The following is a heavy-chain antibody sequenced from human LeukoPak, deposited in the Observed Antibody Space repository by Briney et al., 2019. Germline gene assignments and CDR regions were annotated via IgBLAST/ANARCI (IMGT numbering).Heavy chain of an antibody. D-gene: IGHD6-6*01. CDR3: ARDWGVGGRPGYMDV. V-gene: IGHV4-59*01. CDR2: IYYSGNT. Sequence: PSETLSLTYTVSGGSISNKYWSLIRQPPGKGPEWIGYIYYSGNTNYNPSLKSRVNILVDTSKNQVSLKLSSVTAADTAVYFCARDWGVGGRPGYMDVWGKGTTVTVSS. J-gene: IGHJ6*03. CDR1: GGSISNKY.